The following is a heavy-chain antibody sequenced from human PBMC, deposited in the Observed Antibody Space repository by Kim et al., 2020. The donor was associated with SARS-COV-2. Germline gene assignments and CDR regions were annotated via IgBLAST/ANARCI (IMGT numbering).Heavy chain of an antibody. CDR1: GFTFDDYA. D-gene: IGHD3-3*01. CDR3: AKGVGFLEWVGGFDP. CDR2: ISGDGGST. V-gene: IGHV3-43*02. J-gene: IGHJ5*02. Sequence: GGSLRLSCAASGFTFDDYAMHWVRQAPGKGLEWVSLISGDGGSTYYADSVKGRFTISRDNSKNSLYLQMNSLRTEDTALYYCAKGVGFLEWVGGFDPWGQGTLVTVSS.